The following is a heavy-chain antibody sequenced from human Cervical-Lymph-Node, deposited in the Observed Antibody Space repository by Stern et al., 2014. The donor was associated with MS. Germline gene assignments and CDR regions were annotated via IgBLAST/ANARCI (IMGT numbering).Heavy chain of an antibody. CDR2: ISAYNGDT. CDR1: GYTFTNYG. V-gene: IGHV1-18*01. J-gene: IGHJ4*02. Sequence: QVQLVQSGSEVKKPGASVKVSCTASGYTFTNYGITCVRPAPGRGLEWMGWISAYNGDTNYAQNLQGRVTMTTDTSMTTAYMELRSLRSDDTAVYYCARTYVRAFDYWGQGSLVTVSS. D-gene: IGHD3-16*01. CDR3: ARTYVRAFDY.